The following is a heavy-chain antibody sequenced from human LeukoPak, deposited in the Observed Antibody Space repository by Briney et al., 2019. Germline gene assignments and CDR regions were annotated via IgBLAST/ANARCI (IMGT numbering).Heavy chain of an antibody. J-gene: IGHJ4*02. Sequence: PSETLSLTCSVSGGPIDSYYWTWIRQPPGKGLEWIGYIYHSGVTNYNPSLQSRISISIDTSKNQFSLKLSSVTAADTAVYYCARSMVREDFDYWGQGTLVTVSS. CDR1: GGPIDSYY. V-gene: IGHV4-59*12. CDR2: IYHSGVT. CDR3: ARSMVREDFDY. D-gene: IGHD3-10*01.